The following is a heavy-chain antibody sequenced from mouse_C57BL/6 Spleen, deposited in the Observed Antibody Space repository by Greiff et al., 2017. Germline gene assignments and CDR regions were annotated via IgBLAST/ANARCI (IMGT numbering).Heavy chain of an antibody. V-gene: IGHV5-9-1*02. Sequence: EVMLVESGEGLVKPGGSLKLSCAASGFTFSSYAMSWVRQTPEKRLEWVAYISSGGDYIYYADTVKGRFTISSDNARNTLYLQMSSLKSEDTAMYYCTREGDYYGSSYHYFDVWGTGTTVTVSS. CDR3: TREGDYYGSSYHYFDV. D-gene: IGHD1-1*01. CDR1: GFTFSSYA. CDR2: ISSGGDYI. J-gene: IGHJ1*03.